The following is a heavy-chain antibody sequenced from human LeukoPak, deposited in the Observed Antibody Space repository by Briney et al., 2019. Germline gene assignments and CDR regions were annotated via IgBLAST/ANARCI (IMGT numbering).Heavy chain of an antibody. Sequence: TSETLSLTCIVSGGSISSYYWSWIRQPPGKGLEWIGYISYTGNTQYSPSLKSRVTISGDASKNQFSLKLTSVTAADTAVYYCARDVVLTSSPDAFDIWGQGTMVTVS. CDR1: GGSISSYY. CDR3: ARDVVLTSSPDAFDI. J-gene: IGHJ3*02. D-gene: IGHD2-21*02. CDR2: ISYTGNT. V-gene: IGHV4-59*12.